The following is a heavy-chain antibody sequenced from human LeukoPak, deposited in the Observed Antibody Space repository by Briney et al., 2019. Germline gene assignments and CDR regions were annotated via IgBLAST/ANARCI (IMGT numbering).Heavy chain of an antibody. CDR1: GGSISSSSYY. CDR3: ARGRRQEYCSSTSCPTPNWFDP. D-gene: IGHD2-2*01. Sequence: SETLSLTCTVSGGSISSSSYYWGWIRQPPGKGLEWIGEINHSGSTNYNPSLKSRVTISVDTSKNQLSLKLSSVTAADTAVYYCARGRRQEYCSSTSCPTPNWFDPWGQGTLVTVSS. V-gene: IGHV4-39*07. J-gene: IGHJ5*02. CDR2: INHSGST.